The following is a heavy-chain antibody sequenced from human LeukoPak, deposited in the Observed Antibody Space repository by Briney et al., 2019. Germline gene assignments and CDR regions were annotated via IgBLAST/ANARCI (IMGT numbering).Heavy chain of an antibody. Sequence: GGSLRLSCAASGFTFTIAWMSWVRRAPGKGLEWVGRIYSKTDGGTADYATAVKGRFTLSRDDSKKTLYLQMNSPKIEDTAVYYCATGPLDYWGQGTLVTVSS. CDR2: IYSKTDGGTA. J-gene: IGHJ4*02. V-gene: IGHV3-15*05. CDR3: ATGPLDY. CDR1: GFTFTIAW.